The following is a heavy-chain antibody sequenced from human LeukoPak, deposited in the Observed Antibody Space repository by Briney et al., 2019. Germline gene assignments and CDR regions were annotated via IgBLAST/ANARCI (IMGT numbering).Heavy chain of an antibody. V-gene: IGHV3-30*02. J-gene: IGHJ6*03. CDR1: GFTFSTYG. CDR2: IRYDGSNN. D-gene: IGHD1-26*01. CDR3: ARDSDKYSGSRYYYYYYMDV. Sequence: PGGSLRLSCAASGFTFSTYGMHWVRQAPGKGLEGVAFIRYDGSNNYYTDSVKGRFTISRDDSKSTLYLQMNSLRAEDTAVYFCARDSDKYSGSRYYYYYYMDVWGKGTTVTVSS.